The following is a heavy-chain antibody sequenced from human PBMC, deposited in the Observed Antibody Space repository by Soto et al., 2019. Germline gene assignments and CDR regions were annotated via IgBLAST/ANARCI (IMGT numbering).Heavy chain of an antibody. CDR2: IDSDGSST. V-gene: IGHV3-74*01. Sequence: GGSLRLSCAASGFTFSSYWMHWVRQAPGKGLVWVSHIDSDGSSTTYADSVKGRFTISRDNAKNTLYLQMNSLRAEDTAVYCCARDTYYYGMDVWGQGTTVTVSS. CDR1: GFTFSSYW. CDR3: ARDTYYYGMDV. J-gene: IGHJ6*02.